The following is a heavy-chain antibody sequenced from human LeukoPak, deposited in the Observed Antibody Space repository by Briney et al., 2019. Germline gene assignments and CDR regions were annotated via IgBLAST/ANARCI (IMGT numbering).Heavy chain of an antibody. J-gene: IGHJ4*02. D-gene: IGHD3-22*01. CDR2: IYTSGST. Sequence: PSQTLSRTCTVSGGSISSGSYYWSWIRQPAGKGPEWIGRIYTSGSTNYNPSLKSRVTISVDTSKNPFSLKLSSVTAADTAVYYCARTVAYYYDSSGYLGTYYFDYWGQGTLVTVSS. CDR3: ARTVAYYYDSSGYLGTYYFDY. CDR1: GGSISSGSYY. V-gene: IGHV4-61*02.